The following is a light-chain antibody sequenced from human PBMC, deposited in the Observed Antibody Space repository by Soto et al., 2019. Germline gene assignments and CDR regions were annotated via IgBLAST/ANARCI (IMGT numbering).Light chain of an antibody. Sequence: EIVLTQSPATLSLSPGERATLSCRASQSVANSLAWYQQKPGQAPRLLMSDVATRATGIPARFIGSGSVTVFTLTITSLEPEDSAVYYCQQRGSWPLITFGQGTRLEI. J-gene: IGKJ5*01. V-gene: IGKV3-11*01. CDR1: QSVANS. CDR3: QQRGSWPLIT. CDR2: DVA.